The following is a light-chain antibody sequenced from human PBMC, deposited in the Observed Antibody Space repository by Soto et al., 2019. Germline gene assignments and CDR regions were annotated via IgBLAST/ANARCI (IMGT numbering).Light chain of an antibody. J-gene: IGKJ2*01. CDR3: QQYNRYPYT. CDR2: KAS. CDR1: QSITSW. Sequence: DVRMTQSPSTLPASVGDRVTITCRASQSITSWLAWYQQKPGKAPKLLIYKASTLESGVPSRFSGSGSGTEVTLTISSLQPDDYAAYYCQQYNRYPYTFGQGTKLEIK. V-gene: IGKV1-5*03.